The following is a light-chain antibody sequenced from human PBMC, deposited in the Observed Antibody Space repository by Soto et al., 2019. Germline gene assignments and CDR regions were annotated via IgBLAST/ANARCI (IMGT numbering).Light chain of an antibody. CDR1: QSISNY. J-gene: IGKJ2*01. Sequence: EIVLTQSPGTLSLSPGERATLFCRASQSISNYLAWYQQRPGQSPRLLIYAASSRATGVPDRFSGGGSATDFTLTVSRLEPEYFAVYYCQQYGGSPRTFGQGTKLEIK. CDR3: QQYGGSPRT. CDR2: AAS. V-gene: IGKV3-20*01.